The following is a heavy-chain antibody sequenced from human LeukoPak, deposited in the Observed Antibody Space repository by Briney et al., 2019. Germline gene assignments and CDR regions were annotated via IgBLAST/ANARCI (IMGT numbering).Heavy chain of an antibody. CDR2: IYYSGST. V-gene: IGHV4-59*01. D-gene: IGHD2-21*02. J-gene: IGHJ5*02. CDR1: GGSISSYY. CDR3: AREQSFAYCGGDCYHH. Sequence: PSETLSLTCTVSGGSISSYYWSWIRQPPGKGLEWIGYIYYSGSTNYNPSLKSRVTISVDTSKNQFSLKLSSVTAADTAVYYCAREQSFAYCGGDCYHHWGQGTLVTVSS.